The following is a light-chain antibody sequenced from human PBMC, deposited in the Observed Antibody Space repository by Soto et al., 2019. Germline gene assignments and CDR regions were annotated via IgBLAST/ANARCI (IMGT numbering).Light chain of an antibody. V-gene: IGKV1-5*01. CDR3: HQYKTYFRYT. Sequence: DIQMTQSPSTLSASVGDRVTITCRASQSMSSWLAWYQQKLGKAPKLLIYDASTLDSGVPSRFSGSGSGTEFTLTISSLQPDDFATYYCHQYKTYFRYTFGQGTKLDTK. CDR2: DAS. J-gene: IGKJ2*01. CDR1: QSMSSW.